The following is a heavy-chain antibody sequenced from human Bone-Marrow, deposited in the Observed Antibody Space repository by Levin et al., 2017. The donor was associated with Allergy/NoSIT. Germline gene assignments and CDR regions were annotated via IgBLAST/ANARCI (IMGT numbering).Heavy chain of an antibody. D-gene: IGHD5-18*01. CDR1: GFTFSSYA. CDR2: ISGSGGST. Sequence: PGGSLRLSCAASGFTFSSYAMSWVRQAPGKGLEWVSAISGSGGSTYYADSVKGRFTISRDNSKNTLYLQMNSLRAEDTAVYYCAKDGYRPYYYYYYMDVWGKGTTVTVSS. J-gene: IGHJ6*03. V-gene: IGHV3-23*01. CDR3: AKDGYRPYYYYYYMDV.